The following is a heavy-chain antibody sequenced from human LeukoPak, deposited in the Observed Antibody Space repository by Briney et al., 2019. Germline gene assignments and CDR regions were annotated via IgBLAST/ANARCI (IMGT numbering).Heavy chain of an antibody. Sequence: SETLSLTCTVSGGSISSYYWNWIRQPPGKGLEWIGYIYYSGSTNYNPSLKSRVTISVDTSKNQFSLKLSSVTAADTAVYYCARAGYGDSDFDYWGQGTLVTVSS. CDR2: IYYSGST. CDR3: ARAGYGDSDFDY. CDR1: GGSISSYY. V-gene: IGHV4-59*01. D-gene: IGHD4-17*01. J-gene: IGHJ4*02.